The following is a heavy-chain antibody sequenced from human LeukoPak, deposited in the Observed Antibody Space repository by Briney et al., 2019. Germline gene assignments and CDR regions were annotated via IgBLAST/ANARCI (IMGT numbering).Heavy chain of an antibody. V-gene: IGHV1-18*01. J-gene: IGHJ4*02. D-gene: IGHD2-15*01. CDR3: ARGPHCNGGTCFSQYFDY. CDR1: GYIFTTYG. Sequence: ASVKVSCKASGYIFTTYGISWVRQAPGQGLEWMGWISGYNGNTYYAQNFQGRVTMTTDTSMSTAYMELRSLRSDDTAVYYCARGPHCNGGTCFSQYFDYWGQGTLVTVSS. CDR2: ISGYNGNT.